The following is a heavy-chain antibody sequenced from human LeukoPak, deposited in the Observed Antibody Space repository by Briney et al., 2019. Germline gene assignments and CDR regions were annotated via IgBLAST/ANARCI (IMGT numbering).Heavy chain of an antibody. J-gene: IGHJ4*02. Sequence: SVNVSCKASGGTFSSYAISWVRQAPGQGLEWMGWIIPIFGTANYAQKFQGRVTITADESTSTAYMELSSLRSEDTAVYYCARESRGALLWFVFDYWGQGTLVTVSS. CDR3: ARESRGALLWFVFDY. V-gene: IGHV1-69*13. CDR2: IIPIFGTA. D-gene: IGHD3-10*01. CDR1: GGTFSSYA.